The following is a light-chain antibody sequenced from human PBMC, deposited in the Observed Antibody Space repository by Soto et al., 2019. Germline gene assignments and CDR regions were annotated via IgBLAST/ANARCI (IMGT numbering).Light chain of an antibody. CDR2: KAS. V-gene: IGKV1-5*03. CDR1: QSISSW. J-gene: IGKJ1*01. Sequence: DIQMTQFPSTLSASVGDRVTITCRASQSISSWLAWYQQKPGKAPKLLIYKASSLESGVPSRFSGGGSGTEFTLTISSLQPDDFATDYCQQYNSYWTFGQGTKVEIK. CDR3: QQYNSYWT.